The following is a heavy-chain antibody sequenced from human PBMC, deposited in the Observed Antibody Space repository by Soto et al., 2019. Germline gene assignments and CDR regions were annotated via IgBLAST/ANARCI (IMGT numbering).Heavy chain of an antibody. J-gene: IGHJ6*02. CDR1: GGSISSGGYY. CDR2: IYYSGST. D-gene: IGHD3-3*01. Sequence: QVQLQESGPGLVKPSQTLSLTCTVSGGSISSGGYYWSWIRQHPGKGLEWIGYIYYSGSTYYNPSLKSRVTISVDTSKNQFSLKLSSVTAADTAVYYCARAKGSTIFGVAIDYYYYGMDVWGQGTTVTVSS. V-gene: IGHV4-31*03. CDR3: ARAKGSTIFGVAIDYYYYGMDV.